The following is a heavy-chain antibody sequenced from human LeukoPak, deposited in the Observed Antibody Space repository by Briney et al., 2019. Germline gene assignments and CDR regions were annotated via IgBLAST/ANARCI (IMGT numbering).Heavy chain of an antibody. J-gene: IGHJ4*02. V-gene: IGHV3-7*01. D-gene: IGHD3-3*01. CDR1: GFIFTNYF. Sequence: GGSLRLSCAASGFIFTNYFMSWVRQAPGKGLEWVARIRHDGSEKYYVDSVRGRFTISRDNTMNSLYLQMSSLRAEDTAVYYCATDRGWRTSGYYLYYFEYWGQGTLVTYSS. CDR2: IRHDGSEK. CDR3: ATDRGWRTSGYYLYYFEY.